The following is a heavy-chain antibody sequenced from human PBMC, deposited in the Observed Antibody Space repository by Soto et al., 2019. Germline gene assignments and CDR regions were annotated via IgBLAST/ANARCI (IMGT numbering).Heavy chain of an antibody. J-gene: IGHJ6*02. CDR2: ITSSGRTT. Sequence: QVQLVESGGGLVKPGGSLRLSCAASGFTFSDYYMNWIRQAPGKGLEWVSYITSSGRTTYYADSVKGRFTISRDNAKNSWFMETNGLTAEDTAVCYCERALGLVLGYRSRPLFYYGMDVWGQGATVTVSS. V-gene: IGHV3-11*01. CDR3: ERALGLVLGYRSRPLFYYGMDV. CDR1: GFTFSDYY. D-gene: IGHD6-13*01.